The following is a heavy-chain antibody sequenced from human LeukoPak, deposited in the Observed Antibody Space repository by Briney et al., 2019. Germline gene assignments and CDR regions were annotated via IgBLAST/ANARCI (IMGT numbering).Heavy chain of an antibody. D-gene: IGHD1-26*01. Sequence: GGSLRLSCAASGFTFDDYAMHWVRQAPGKGLEWVSGISWNSGSIGYADSVKGRFTISRDNAKNSLYLQMNSLRAEDTALYYCAKDMGRGSYKLNYIDYWGQGTLATVSS. V-gene: IGHV3-9*01. CDR3: AKDMGRGSYKLNYIDY. CDR1: GFTFDDYA. CDR2: ISWNSGSI. J-gene: IGHJ4*02.